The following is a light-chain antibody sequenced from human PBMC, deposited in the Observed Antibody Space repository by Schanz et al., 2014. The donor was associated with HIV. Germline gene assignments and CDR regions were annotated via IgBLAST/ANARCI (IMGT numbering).Light chain of an antibody. CDR2: KAS. CDR3: QQYNSYSPNAYT. J-gene: IGKJ2*01. CDR1: QSISSW. Sequence: DIQMTQSPSTLSASVGDRVTITCRASQSISSWLAWYQQKPGKAPKLLIYKASSLESGVPSRFSGSGSGTEFTLTISSLQPDDFATYYCQQYNSYSPNAYTFGQGTKLEIK. V-gene: IGKV1-5*03.